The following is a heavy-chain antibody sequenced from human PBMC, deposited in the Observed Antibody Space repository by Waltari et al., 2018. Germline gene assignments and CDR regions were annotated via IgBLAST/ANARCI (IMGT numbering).Heavy chain of an antibody. J-gene: IGHJ4*02. Sequence: QVQLVESRGGVVQPGRSLRLSCAASGFTFSSYGMHWVRQAPGKGLEWVAVISYDGSNKYYADSVKGRFTISRDNSKNTLYLQMNSLRAEDTAVYYCAKSQWELHEDFDYWGQGTLVTVSS. CDR1: GFTFSSYG. CDR3: AKSQWELHEDFDY. D-gene: IGHD1-26*01. V-gene: IGHV3-30*18. CDR2: ISYDGSNK.